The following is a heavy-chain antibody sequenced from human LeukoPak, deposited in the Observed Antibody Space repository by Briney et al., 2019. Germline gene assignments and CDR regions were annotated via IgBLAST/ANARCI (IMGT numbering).Heavy chain of an antibody. CDR2: ISGRGGST. Sequence: GGSLRLSCAASGFTFSSYAMSWVRQAPGKGLEWVSAISGRGGSTYYADSVKGRFTISRDNSKNTLYLQMNSLRAEDTAVYYCAKGSVLRYFDWLYDYWGQGTLVTVSS. CDR3: AKGSVLRYFDWLYDY. V-gene: IGHV3-23*01. D-gene: IGHD3-9*01. CDR1: GFTFSSYA. J-gene: IGHJ4*02.